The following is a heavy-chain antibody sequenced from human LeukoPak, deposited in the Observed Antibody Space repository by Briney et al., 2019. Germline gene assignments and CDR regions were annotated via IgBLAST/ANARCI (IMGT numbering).Heavy chain of an antibody. V-gene: IGHV4-30-4*07. Sequence: SETLSLTCAVSGGSVTSGGYAWSWVRQPPGKGLEWIGYIYYRGMTYFNPSLKSRVSISVDTSKNQFSLKLTSVTVADTAVYYCVRGDYSSGWHLDYWGQGTLVTVSS. CDR2: IYYRGMT. CDR3: VRGDYSSGWHLDY. CDR1: GGSVTSGGYA. D-gene: IGHD6-19*01. J-gene: IGHJ4*02.